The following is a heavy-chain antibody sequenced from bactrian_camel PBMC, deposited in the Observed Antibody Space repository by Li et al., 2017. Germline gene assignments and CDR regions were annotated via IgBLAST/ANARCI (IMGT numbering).Heavy chain of an antibody. CDR1: GNTASSYC. CDR2: IATGSGNT. Sequence: DVQLVESGGGSVQAGGSLRLSCSASGNTASSYCMAWFRQAPGKEREGVARIATGSGNTYYADSVKGRFTISQDNAKNTVYLQMNSLKPEDTAIYYCAARYGCTEPAKDPRFFGRWGPGTQVTVS. CDR3: AARYGCTEPAKDPRFFGR. J-gene: IGHJ6*01. V-gene: IGHV3S40*01. D-gene: IGHD3*01.